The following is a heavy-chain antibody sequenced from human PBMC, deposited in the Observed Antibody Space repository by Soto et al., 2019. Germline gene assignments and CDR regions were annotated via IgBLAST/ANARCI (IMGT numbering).Heavy chain of an antibody. Sequence: GASVKVSCKASGGTFSSYTISWVRQAPGQGLEWMGWISANNGNTNYAQKLQGRVTMTTDTSTSTAYMELRSLRSDDTAVYYCARGMEYSSSPSMDVWGQGTTVTVSS. J-gene: IGHJ6*02. V-gene: IGHV1-18*01. CDR3: ARGMEYSSSPSMDV. CDR1: GGTFSSYT. CDR2: ISANNGNT. D-gene: IGHD6-6*01.